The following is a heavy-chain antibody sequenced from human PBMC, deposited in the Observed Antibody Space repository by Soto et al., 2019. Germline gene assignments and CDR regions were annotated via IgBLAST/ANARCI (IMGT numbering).Heavy chain of an antibody. CDR2: ISSSGSTA. J-gene: IGHJ4*02. CDR3: TRAAWFPYLSFY. CDR1: GFTFRSFT. V-gene: IGHV3-48*03. D-gene: IGHD3-10*01. Sequence: PGGSLRLSCVVSGFTFRSFTMNWVRQAPGKGLEWISYISSSGSTAYYASSVEGRFTISRDNANNSVYLQMDSLRAEDTALYYCTRAAWFPYLSFYWGQGALVTVSS.